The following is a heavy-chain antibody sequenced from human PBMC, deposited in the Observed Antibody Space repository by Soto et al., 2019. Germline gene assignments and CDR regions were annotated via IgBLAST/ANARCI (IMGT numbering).Heavy chain of an antibody. D-gene: IGHD3-9*01. CDR2: IYYSGST. CDR3: ARWGCDYDLLTGYQCYFDY. V-gene: IGHV4-39*01. Sequence: PSETLSLTCTVSGGSISSSSYYWGWIRQPPGKGLEWIGSIYYSGSTYYNPSLKSRVTISVDTSKNQFSLKLSSVTAADTAVYYCARWGCDYDLLTGYQCYFDYWAQGTLVTVS. J-gene: IGHJ4*02. CDR1: GGSISSSSYY.